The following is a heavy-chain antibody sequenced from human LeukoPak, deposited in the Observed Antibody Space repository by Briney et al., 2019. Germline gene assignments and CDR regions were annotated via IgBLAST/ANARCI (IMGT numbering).Heavy chain of an antibody. Sequence: PSETLSLTCGVSGYSISRGYYWAWLRQPPGKGLEWIGTIYHIGSTYCNPSLESRVTISVDTSKNEFSLNLSSVTAAGTAVYFCARAGWIITSGIDYWGQGALVTVSS. D-gene: IGHD3-10*01. CDR2: IYHIGST. CDR3: ARAGWIITSGIDY. V-gene: IGHV4-38-2*01. CDR1: GYSISRGYY. J-gene: IGHJ4*02.